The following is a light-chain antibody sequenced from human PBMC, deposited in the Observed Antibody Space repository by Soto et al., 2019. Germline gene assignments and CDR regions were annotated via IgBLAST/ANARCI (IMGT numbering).Light chain of an antibody. J-gene: IGLJ1*01. CDR1: NIGRKN. CDR3: QVWDSSSDQHV. CDR2: DDS. Sequence: ELAQPPSVSVAPGQTASITCVGHNIGRKNVHWYRQKPGQAPVLVVYDDSDRPSGIPERFSGSNSGTSATLTITRVEAGDEADYYCQVWDSSSDQHVFGAGTKVTVL. V-gene: IGLV3-21*02.